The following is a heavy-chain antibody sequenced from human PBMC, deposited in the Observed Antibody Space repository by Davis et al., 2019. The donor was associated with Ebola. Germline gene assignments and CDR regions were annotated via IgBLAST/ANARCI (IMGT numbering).Heavy chain of an antibody. Sequence: GSLRLSCVASGFTFSSYAMSWVRQPPGKGLEWIGEINHSGSTNYNPSLKSRVTISVDTSKNQFSLKLSSVTAADTAVYYCARGNSGWTGGGYYYYGMDVWGQGTTVTVSS. J-gene: IGHJ6*02. CDR2: INHSGST. CDR1: GFTFSSYA. V-gene: IGHV4-34*01. CDR3: ARGNSGWTGGGYYYYGMDV. D-gene: IGHD6-19*01.